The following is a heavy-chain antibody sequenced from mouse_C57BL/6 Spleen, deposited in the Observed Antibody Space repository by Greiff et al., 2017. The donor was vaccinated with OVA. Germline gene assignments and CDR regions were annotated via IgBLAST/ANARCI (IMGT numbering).Heavy chain of an antibody. D-gene: IGHD1-1*01. Sequence: QVQLQQSGAELVRPGTSVKVSCKASGYAFTNYLIEWVKQRPGQGLEWIGVINPGSGGTNYNEKFKGKATLTADKSSSTAYMRLSSLTSEDSAVYFCARSHYYGSSYYAMDYWGQGTSVTVSS. CDR1: GYAFTNYL. CDR2: INPGSGGT. J-gene: IGHJ4*01. CDR3: ARSHYYGSSYYAMDY. V-gene: IGHV1-54*01.